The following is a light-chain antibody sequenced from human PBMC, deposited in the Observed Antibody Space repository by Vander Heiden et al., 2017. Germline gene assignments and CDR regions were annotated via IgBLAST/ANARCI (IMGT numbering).Light chain of an antibody. CDR1: PSLGSRS. V-gene: IGKV3-20*01. CDR3: QQYGISPYT. J-gene: IGKJ2*01. Sequence: EVVLPQSPGTLSSSPGGTVTLSCRATPSLGSRSLAWYQQKPGRPPRLLIYGTSNRATDVADRFSGSVFGTAFTLTITKLAPEDSAVYYCQQYGISPYTFGQGTKLEI. CDR2: GTS.